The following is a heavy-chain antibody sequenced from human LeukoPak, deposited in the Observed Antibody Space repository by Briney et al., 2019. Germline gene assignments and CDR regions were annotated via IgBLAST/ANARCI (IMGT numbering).Heavy chain of an antibody. D-gene: IGHD1-26*01. CDR2: IYYSGST. Sequence: PSETLSLTCTVSGGSISSYYWNWIRQPPGKGLEWIGYIYYSGSTNYNPSLKSRVTISVDTSKNQFSLKLTSVTAADTAVYYCARHKEIRTYYDALHIWGQGTMVTVSS. J-gene: IGHJ3*02. CDR3: ARHKEIRTYYDALHI. CDR1: GGSISSYY. V-gene: IGHV4-59*08.